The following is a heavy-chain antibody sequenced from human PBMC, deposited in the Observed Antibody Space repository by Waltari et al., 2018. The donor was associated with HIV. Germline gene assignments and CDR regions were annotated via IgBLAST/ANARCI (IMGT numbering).Heavy chain of an antibody. CDR3: TTSMIRKVSYYYGMDV. Sequence: EVQLVESGGGLVKPGGSLRVSCAASGFTFSNAWMSWVRQAPGKGLEWVGHIKTKADGGAADYAAPVKGRFTISRDDSKNTLYLQMDSLKTDDTAVYYCTTSMIRKVSYYYGMDVWGQGTTVTVSS. V-gene: IGHV3-15*01. CDR1: GFTFSNAW. J-gene: IGHJ6*02. D-gene: IGHD3-10*01. CDR2: IKTKADGGAA.